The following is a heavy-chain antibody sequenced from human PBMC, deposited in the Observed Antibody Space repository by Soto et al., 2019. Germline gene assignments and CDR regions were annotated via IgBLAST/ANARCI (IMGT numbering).Heavy chain of an antibody. J-gene: IGHJ4*02. V-gene: IGHV3-23*01. CDR1: GFTFSSYA. D-gene: IGHD3-9*01. CDR2: ISGSGGST. CDR3: AKDHPYYDILTGYSRFDY. Sequence: PGGSLRLSCAASGFTFSSYAMSWVRQAPGKGLEWGSAISGSGGSTYYADSVKGRFTISRDNSKNTLYLQMNSLRAEDTAVYYCAKDHPYYDILTGYSRFDYWGQGTLVTVSS.